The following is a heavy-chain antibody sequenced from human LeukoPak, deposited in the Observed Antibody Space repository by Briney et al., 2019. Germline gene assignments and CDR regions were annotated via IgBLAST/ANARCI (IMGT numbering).Heavy chain of an antibody. V-gene: IGHV4-34*01. CDR2: INDSGST. CDR3: ARARRYIAVAGRKKDY. J-gene: IGHJ4*02. CDR1: GGSFSGYY. Sequence: PSETLSLTCAVYGGSFSGYYGSWIRQPPGKGLEWIGEINDSGSTNYNPSLKSRVTISVDTSKNQFSLKLSSVTAADTAVYYCARARRYIAVAGRKKDYWGQGTLVTVST. D-gene: IGHD6-19*01.